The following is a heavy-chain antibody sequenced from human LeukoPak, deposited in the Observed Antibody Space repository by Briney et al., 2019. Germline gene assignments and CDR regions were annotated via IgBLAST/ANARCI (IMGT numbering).Heavy chain of an antibody. CDR1: GGSISSSRYY. J-gene: IGHJ4*02. D-gene: IGHD3-16*01. CDR2: IYYSGST. CDR3: ARGGSRLTTAGDLDY. V-gene: IGHV4-39*01. Sequence: PSGTLSLTCTVSGGSISSSRYYWGWIRQPPGKGLEWIGSIYYSGSTYYNPSLKSRVTISVDTSRNQFSLKLSSVTAADTAVYYCARGGSRLTTAGDLDYWGQGTLVTVSS.